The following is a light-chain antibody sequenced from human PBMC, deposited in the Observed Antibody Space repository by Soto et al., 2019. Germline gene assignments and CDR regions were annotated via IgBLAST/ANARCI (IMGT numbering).Light chain of an antibody. V-gene: IGLV2-14*01. CDR2: EVS. CDR3: ATWDDRIYV. J-gene: IGLJ1*01. Sequence: QSALTQPASVSGSPGQSITISCTGTSNDVGGYKYVSWHQQHPGKAPKLMIYEVSNRPSGVSTRFSASRSGNTASLTISGLQAEDEADYYCATWDDRIYVFGAGTKLTVL. CDR1: SNDVGGYKY.